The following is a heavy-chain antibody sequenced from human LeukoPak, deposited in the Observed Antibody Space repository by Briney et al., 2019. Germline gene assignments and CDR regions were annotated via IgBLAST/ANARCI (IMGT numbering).Heavy chain of an antibody. CDR1: GFTFSSYG. CDR3: AKEAGGCYYEGAFDI. J-gene: IGHJ3*02. V-gene: IGHV3-30*02. D-gene: IGHD3-22*01. CDR2: IRYDGSNK. Sequence: PGGSLRLSCAASGFTFSSYGMHWVRQAPGKGLEWVAFIRYDGSNKYYADSVKGRFTISRDNSKNTLYLQMNSLRAEDTAVYYCAKEAGGCYYEGAFDIWGQGTMVTVSS.